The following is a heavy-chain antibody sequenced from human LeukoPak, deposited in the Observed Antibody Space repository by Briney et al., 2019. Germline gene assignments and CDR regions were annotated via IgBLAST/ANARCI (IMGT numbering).Heavy chain of an antibody. D-gene: IGHD3-10*01. V-gene: IGHV3-30*18. J-gene: IGHJ4*02. Sequence: PGGSLRLSCAASGFTFSSYAMSWVRQAPGKGLEWVAVISYDGSNKYYADSVKGRFTISRDNSKNTLYLQMNSLGAEDTAVYYCANSLWFGELLGWGQGTLVTVSS. CDR2: ISYDGSNK. CDR1: GFTFSSYA. CDR3: ANSLWFGELLG.